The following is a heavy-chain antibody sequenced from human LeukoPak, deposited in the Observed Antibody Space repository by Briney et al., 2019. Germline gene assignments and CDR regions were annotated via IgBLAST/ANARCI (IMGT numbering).Heavy chain of an antibody. CDR3: ARVNRGDAFDI. CDR2: IWYDESNK. V-gene: IGHV3-33*01. D-gene: IGHD3-16*02. J-gene: IGHJ3*02. CDR1: GFTFSNYG. Sequence: GRSLRLSCAASGFTFSNYGMHWVRQAPGKGLEWVAVIWYDESNKYYSDSVTGRFTISRDNSKNTLYLQMNSLRAEDTAVYYCARVNRGDAFDIWGQGTLVTVSS.